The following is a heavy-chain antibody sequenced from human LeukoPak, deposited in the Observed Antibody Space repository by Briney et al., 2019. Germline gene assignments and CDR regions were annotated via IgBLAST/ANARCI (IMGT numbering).Heavy chain of an antibody. V-gene: IGHV1-69*13. CDR2: IIPTFGTA. Sequence: ASVKLSCKASGGTLRSYTISWVRHAPGQGLEWMGGIIPTFGTANYAQKFQGRVTITANEATSTAHMELSSLRSENTAVYYCATNPRLRDKSGYGSCWARGKYYYGLDFWGQGTTVTVSS. D-gene: IGHD6-19*01. J-gene: IGHJ6*02. CDR3: ATNPRLRDKSGYGSCWARGKYYYGLDF. CDR1: GGTLRSYT.